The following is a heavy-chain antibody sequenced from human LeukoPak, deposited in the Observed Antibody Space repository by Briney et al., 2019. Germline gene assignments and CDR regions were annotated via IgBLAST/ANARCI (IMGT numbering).Heavy chain of an antibody. CDR3: ARVSFSRYYYYMDV. Sequence: PSETLSLTCTVSAGSISSYYWSWIRQPPGKGLEWIGYIYYSGSTNCNPSLKGRVTISVDTSKNQFSLNLSSVTAADTAVYYCARVSFSRYYYYMDVWGKGTTVTVSS. V-gene: IGHV4-59*01. CDR2: IYYSGST. CDR1: AGSISSYY. J-gene: IGHJ6*03.